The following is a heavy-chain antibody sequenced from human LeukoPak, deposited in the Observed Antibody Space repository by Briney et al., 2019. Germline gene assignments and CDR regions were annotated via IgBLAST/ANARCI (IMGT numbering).Heavy chain of an antibody. Sequence: PGGSLRLSRAASGFSFRLYGMHWVRQAPGKGLEWVALMLYDGSGIYYADSVKGRFSISRDNSNNMFYLQMSSLRAEDSAVYYCARDLASGNHPDGFDVWAQGTLVTVSS. CDR1: GFSFRLYG. CDR2: MLYDGSGI. CDR3: ARDLASGNHPDGFDV. D-gene: IGHD1-14*01. J-gene: IGHJ3*01. V-gene: IGHV3-33*05.